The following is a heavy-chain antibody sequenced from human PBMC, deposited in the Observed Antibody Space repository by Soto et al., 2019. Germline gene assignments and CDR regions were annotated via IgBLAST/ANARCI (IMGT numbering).Heavy chain of an antibody. V-gene: IGHV1-2*04. CDR1: GYTFTGYY. CDR2: INPNSGGT. D-gene: IGHD6-19*01. CDR3: ARADSSGWYIDAFDI. J-gene: IGHJ3*02. Sequence: ASVKVSFKASGYTFTGYYMHWVRQAPGQGLEWMGWINPNSGGTNYAQKFQGWVTMTRDTSISTAYMELSRLRSDDTAVYYCARADSSGWYIDAFDIWGQGTMVTVSS.